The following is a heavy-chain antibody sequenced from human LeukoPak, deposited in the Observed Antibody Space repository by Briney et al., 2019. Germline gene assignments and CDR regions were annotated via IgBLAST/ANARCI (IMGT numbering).Heavy chain of an antibody. D-gene: IGHD3/OR15-3a*01. CDR1: GGTLSSYV. CDR3: ARGTSNWFDP. Sequence: EASVKVSCKASGGTLSSYVISWVRQAPGQGLEWMGGIIPIFGTANYAQKFQGRVTITADESTSTAYMELSSLRSEDTAVYYCARGTSNWFDPWGQGTLVTVSS. J-gene: IGHJ5*02. V-gene: IGHV1-69*13. CDR2: IIPIFGTA.